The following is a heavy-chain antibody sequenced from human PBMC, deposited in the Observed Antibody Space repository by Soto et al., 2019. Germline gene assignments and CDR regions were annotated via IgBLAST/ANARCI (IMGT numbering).Heavy chain of an antibody. CDR3: ARDKSGSLAY. CDR2: INQDGSTN. V-gene: IGHV3-7*01. Sequence: HPGGSLRLSCAASGFTFSTYWMSWARQAPGKGLEWVAHINQDGSTNYHVDSVKGRFTISRDNARNSLYLQMNSLRAEDTAVYYCARDKSGSLAYWATGTLVPASS. J-gene: IGHJ4*02. D-gene: IGHD3-10*01. CDR1: GFTFSTYW.